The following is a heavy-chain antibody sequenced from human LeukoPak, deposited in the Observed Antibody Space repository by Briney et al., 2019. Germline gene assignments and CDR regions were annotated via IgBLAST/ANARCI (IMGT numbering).Heavy chain of an antibody. CDR2: ISYDGSNK. J-gene: IGHJ3*02. CDR3: AKDRWEPDAFDI. CDR1: GFTFSSYG. Sequence: GGSPRLSCAASGFTFSSYGMHWVRQAPGKGLEWVAVISYDGSNKYYADSVKSRFTISRDNSKNTLYLQMNSLRAEDTAVYYCAKDRWEPDAFDIWGQGTMVTVSS. D-gene: IGHD1-26*01. V-gene: IGHV3-30*18.